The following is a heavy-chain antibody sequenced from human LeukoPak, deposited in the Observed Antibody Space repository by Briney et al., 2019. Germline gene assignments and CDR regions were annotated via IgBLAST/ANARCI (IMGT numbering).Heavy chain of an antibody. D-gene: IGHD5-12*01. J-gene: IGHJ4*02. CDR1: GTTFTGYY. Sequence: ASVKVSCKASGTTFTGYYIHWVRLAPGQGIEWMGSINPNSGGTNYAQNFQGRVTMTKDTSITTAYMELSRLRSGDTAMYYCAKTSGYFPLYYFDYWGQGTLVTVSS. CDR3: AKTSGYFPLYYFDY. V-gene: IGHV1-2*02. CDR2: INPNSGGT.